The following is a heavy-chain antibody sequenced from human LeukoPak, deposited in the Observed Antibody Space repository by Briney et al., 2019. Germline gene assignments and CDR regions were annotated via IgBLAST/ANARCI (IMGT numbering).Heavy chain of an antibody. CDR3: ARETELNDAFDI. D-gene: IGHD1-26*01. V-gene: IGHV4-59*01. CDR1: GGSISSYY. J-gene: IGHJ3*02. CDR2: IYYSGST. Sequence: SETLSLTCTVSGGSISSYYWSWIRQPAGKGLEWIGYIYYSGSTNYNPSLKSRVTISVDTSKNQFSLKLSSVTAADTAVYYCARETELNDAFDIWGQGTMVTVSS.